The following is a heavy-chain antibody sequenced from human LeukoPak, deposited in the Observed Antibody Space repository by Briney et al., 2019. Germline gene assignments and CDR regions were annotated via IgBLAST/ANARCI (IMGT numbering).Heavy chain of an antibody. V-gene: IGHV4-39*07. CDR2: IYYSGST. J-gene: IGHJ4*02. D-gene: IGHD3-16*02. Sequence: SETLSLTCTVSGGSISSSSYYWGWIRQPPGKGLEWIGSIYYSGSTYYNPSLKSRVTISVDTSKNQFSLKLSSVTAADTAVYYCATLGEISNWGQGTLVTVSS. CDR1: GGSISSSSYY. CDR3: ATLGEISN.